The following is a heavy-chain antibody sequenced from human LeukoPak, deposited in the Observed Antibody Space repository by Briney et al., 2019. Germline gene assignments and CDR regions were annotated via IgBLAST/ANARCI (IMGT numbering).Heavy chain of an antibody. V-gene: IGHV4-34*01. J-gene: IGHJ5*02. Sequence: SETLSLTCAVYGGSFSGYYWSWIRQPPGKGLEWIGEINHSGSTNYNPSLKSRVTISVDTSKNQFSLKLSSVTAADTAVYYCARSQGVIGSSGYYWGWFDPWGQGTLVTVSS. CDR2: INHSGST. D-gene: IGHD3-22*01. CDR3: ARSQGVIGSSGYYWGWFDP. CDR1: GGSFSGYY.